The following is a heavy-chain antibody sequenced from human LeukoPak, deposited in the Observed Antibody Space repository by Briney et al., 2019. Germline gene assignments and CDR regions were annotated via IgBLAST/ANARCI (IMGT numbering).Heavy chain of an antibody. CDR3: ARERFHGSGAPKFDY. CDR2: INWNGGST. D-gene: IGHD3-10*01. J-gene: IGHJ4*02. Sequence: GSLRLSCAASGFTFDDYGMSWVRQAPGKGLEWVSGINWNGGSTGYADSVKGRFTISRDNAKNSLYLQMNSLRAEDTALYYCARERFHGSGAPKFDYWGQGILVTVSS. V-gene: IGHV3-20*04. CDR1: GFTFDDYG.